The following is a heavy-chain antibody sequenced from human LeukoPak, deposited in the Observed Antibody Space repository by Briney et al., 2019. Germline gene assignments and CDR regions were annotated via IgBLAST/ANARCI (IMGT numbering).Heavy chain of an antibody. D-gene: IGHD3-10*02. J-gene: IGHJ6*04. V-gene: IGHV3-21*01. CDR3: AELGITMIGGV. Sequence: GGTLRLSCAASGFTFNTYGMSWVRQAPGKGLEWVSSITSSSIYKYYADSMKGRFTISRDNAKNSLYLQMNSLRAEDTAVYYCAELGITMIGGVWGKGTTVTISS. CDR1: GFTFNTYG. CDR2: ITSSSIYK.